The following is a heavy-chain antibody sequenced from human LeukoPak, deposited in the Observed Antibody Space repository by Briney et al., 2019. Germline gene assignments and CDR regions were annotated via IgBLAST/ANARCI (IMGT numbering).Heavy chain of an antibody. CDR2: IYYSGST. CDR1: GGSISSSSYY. CDR3: ARHTIRGYDVSTFDY. Sequence: SETLSLTCTVSGGSISSSSYYWGWIRHPPGKGLEWIGSIYYSGSTYYNPSLKSRVTISVDTSKNQFSLKLSSVTAADTAVYYCARHTIRGYDVSTFDYWGQGTLVTVSS. V-gene: IGHV4-39*01. D-gene: IGHD5-12*01. J-gene: IGHJ4*02.